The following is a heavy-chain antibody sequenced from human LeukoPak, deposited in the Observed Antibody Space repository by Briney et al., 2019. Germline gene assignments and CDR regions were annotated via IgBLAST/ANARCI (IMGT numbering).Heavy chain of an antibody. J-gene: IGHJ4*02. CDR1: GFSFNNAW. V-gene: IGHV3-15*01. Sequence: GGSLRLSCEVSGFSFNNAWMNWVRQAPGKGLEWVGRIKRKIDGETTDYAARVKGRFTISRDDSKSTLYLQMNSLKSEDTAVYYCTTLSFVWFGDDYWGQGTLVTVSS. CDR3: TTLSFVWFGDDY. CDR2: IKRKIDGETT. D-gene: IGHD3-10*01.